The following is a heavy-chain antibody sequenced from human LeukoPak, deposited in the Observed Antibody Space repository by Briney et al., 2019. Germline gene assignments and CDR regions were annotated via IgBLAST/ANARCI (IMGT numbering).Heavy chain of an antibody. CDR3: ARGSDITRNQHWYLDV. V-gene: IGHV3-48*01. CDR2: ISSSSTTI. CDR1: AFNLSGIS. J-gene: IGHJ2*01. D-gene: IGHD3-3*01. Sequence: PGGSLRLSCAVSAFNLSGISMNWVRQAPGKGLEWVSYISSSSTTIYYADSVRGRFTISRDNVRNSLYLQMNNLRAEDTAMYSCARGSDITRNQHWYLDVWGRGTLVTVSS.